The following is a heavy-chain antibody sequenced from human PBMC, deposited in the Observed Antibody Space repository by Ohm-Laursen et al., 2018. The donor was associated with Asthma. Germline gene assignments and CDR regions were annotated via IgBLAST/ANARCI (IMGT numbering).Heavy chain of an antibody. V-gene: IGHV3-30*18. Sequence: SLRLSCTASGFTFSGYDKHWVRQAPGKGLEWVAVISYDGSNKYYADSVKGRFTISRDNSKNTLYLQMNSLRAEDTAVYYCAKDSWTSVADNYYYGMDVWGQGTTITVSS. J-gene: IGHJ6*02. CDR3: AKDSWTSVADNYYYGMDV. D-gene: IGHD6-19*01. CDR2: ISYDGSNK. CDR1: GFTFSGYD.